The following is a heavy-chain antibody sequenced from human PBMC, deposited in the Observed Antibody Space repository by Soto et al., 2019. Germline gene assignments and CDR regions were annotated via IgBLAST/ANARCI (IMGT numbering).Heavy chain of an antibody. D-gene: IGHD5-12*01. CDR3: ARWWRDGYNLYYYGMDV. Sequence: ASVKVSCKASGYTFTGYYMHWVRQAPGQGLEWMGWINPNSGGTNYAQKFQGWVTMTRDTSISTAYMELSRLRSDDTAVYYCARWWRDGYNLYYYGMDVWGQGXTVTVSS. V-gene: IGHV1-2*04. CDR1: GYTFTGYY. CDR2: INPNSGGT. J-gene: IGHJ6*02.